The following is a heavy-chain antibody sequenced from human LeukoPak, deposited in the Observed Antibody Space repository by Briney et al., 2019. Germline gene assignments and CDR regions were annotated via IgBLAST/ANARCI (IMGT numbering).Heavy chain of an antibody. Sequence: MPGGSLRLSCAASGFTSSSYSMNWVRQAPGKGLEWVSSISSSSSYIYYADSVKGRFTISRDNAKNSLYLQMNSLRAEDTAVYYCARERGTTGTTIDYWGQGTLVTVSS. CDR3: ARERGTTGTTIDY. V-gene: IGHV3-21*01. CDR1: GFTSSSYS. J-gene: IGHJ4*02. D-gene: IGHD1-1*01. CDR2: ISSSSSYI.